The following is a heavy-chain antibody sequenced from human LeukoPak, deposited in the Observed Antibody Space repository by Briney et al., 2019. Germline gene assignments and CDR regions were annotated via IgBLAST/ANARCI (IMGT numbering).Heavy chain of an antibody. CDR3: ARDSRRLVDTAMVLFDY. D-gene: IGHD5-18*01. V-gene: IGHV1-18*01. CDR1: GYTFPNYI. Sequence: GASVKVSCKTSGYTFPNYILSWVRQAPGQGLEWMGWISRYSGNTNYAQKFQGRVTMTTDTSTNTAYMELRSLRSDDTAVYYCARDSRRLVDTAMVLFDYWGQGTLVTVSS. CDR2: ISRYSGNT. J-gene: IGHJ4*02.